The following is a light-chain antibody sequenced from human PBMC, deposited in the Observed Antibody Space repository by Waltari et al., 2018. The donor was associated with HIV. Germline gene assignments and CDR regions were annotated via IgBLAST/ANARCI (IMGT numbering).Light chain of an antibody. V-gene: IGLV1-47*01. J-gene: IGLJ3*02. CDR2: KNN. CDR3: ASWDDNLNSWV. Sequence: QSVVTQPPSASGTPVQQVTIPSSGRDSNIGTNYLYGYQDLPGTAPKLLIYKNNQRSSGVPDRFSGAKSDTSASLAISGLRSEDEADYYCASWDDNLNSWVFGGGTKLTVL. CDR1: DSNIGTNY.